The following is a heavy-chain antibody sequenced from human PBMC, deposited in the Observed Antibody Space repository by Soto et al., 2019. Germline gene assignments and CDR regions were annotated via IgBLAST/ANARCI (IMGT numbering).Heavy chain of an antibody. CDR2: IGSGDNYR. CDR3: ARDASGYDFDY. D-gene: IGHD5-12*01. V-gene: IGHV3-21*01. J-gene: IGHJ4*02. CDR1: GFTFSDYN. Sequence: EVQLVESGGGLVKPGGSLRLSCGASGFTFSDYNMIWVRQAPGKGLEWVSYIGSGDNYRYYADSVKGRFTISRDNAKKSLHLQMNSLRAEDTAVYYCARDASGYDFDYWGQGTLVTVSS.